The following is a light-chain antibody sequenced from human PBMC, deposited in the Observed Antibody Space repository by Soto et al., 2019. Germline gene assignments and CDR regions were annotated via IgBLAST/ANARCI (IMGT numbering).Light chain of an antibody. CDR2: LGS. CDR1: QSLLHSNGYNY. J-gene: IGKJ2*01. V-gene: IGKV2-28*01. CDR3: MQALQTPYT. Sequence: DIVMTQSPLSLPFTPGEPASISCRSSQSLLHSNGYNYLDWYLQKPGQSPQLLIYLGSNRASGVPDRFSGSGSGTDVTLKSSRVEAEDVGVYYCMQALQTPYTFGQGTKLDIK.